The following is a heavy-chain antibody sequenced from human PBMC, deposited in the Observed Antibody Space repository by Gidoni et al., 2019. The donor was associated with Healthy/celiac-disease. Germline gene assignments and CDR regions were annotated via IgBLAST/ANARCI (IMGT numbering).Heavy chain of an antibody. CDR3: ARGLFYDILTGTGNYYYYYGMDV. V-gene: IGHV1-69*01. CDR1: GGTFSSYA. Sequence: QVQLVQSGAEVKKPGSSVKVSCKASGGTFSSYAISWVRQAPGQGLEWMGGIIPIFGTANYAQKFQGRVTITADESTSTAYMELSSLRSEDTAVYYCARGLFYDILTGTGNYYYYYGMDVWGQGTTVTVSS. CDR2: IIPIFGTA. D-gene: IGHD3-9*01. J-gene: IGHJ6*02.